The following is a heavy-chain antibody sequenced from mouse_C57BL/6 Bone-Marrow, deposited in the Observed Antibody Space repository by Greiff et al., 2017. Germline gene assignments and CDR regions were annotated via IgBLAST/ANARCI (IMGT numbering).Heavy chain of an antibody. CDR1: GYTFTSYW. J-gene: IGHJ2*01. CDR2: IHPNSGST. D-gene: IGHD1-1*01. V-gene: IGHV1-64*01. Sequence: QVQLQQPGAELVKPGASVKLSCKASGYTFTSYWLHWVKQRPGQGLEWIGMIHPNSGSTNYNEKFKSKATLTVDKSSSTAYMQLSSLTSEDSAVYYCAPYYDGSSPFYFDDWGQGTTLTVSS. CDR3: APYYDGSSPFYFDD.